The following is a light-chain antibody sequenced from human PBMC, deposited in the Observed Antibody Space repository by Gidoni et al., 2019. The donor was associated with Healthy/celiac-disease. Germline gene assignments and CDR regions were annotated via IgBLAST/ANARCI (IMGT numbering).Light chain of an antibody. V-gene: IGKV1-5*03. J-gene: IGKJ4*01. CDR1: QSISSC. CDR3: QQIKA. CDR2: KAS. Sequence: DIQMTQSPSTLSASVGDRVTITCRASQSISSCLAWYQQKPGKAPKLLLYKASNLESGVPARCSGSGSGTEFTLTISSLQPDDFATYYGQQIKAFGGGTKVEIK.